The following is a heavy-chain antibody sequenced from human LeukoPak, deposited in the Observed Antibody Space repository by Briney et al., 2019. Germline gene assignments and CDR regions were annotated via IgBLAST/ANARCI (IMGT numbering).Heavy chain of an antibody. CDR3: ARVMVVRGVIFWWFDP. Sequence: VASVKVSCKASGYTFTNYDINWVRQATGQGLEWMGWMNPNSGNTGYAQKFQGRVTMTRNTSISTAYMELSSLRSEDTAVYYCARVMVVRGVIFWWFDPWGQGTLVTVSS. J-gene: IGHJ5*02. V-gene: IGHV1-8*01. CDR1: GYTFTNYD. CDR2: MNPNSGNT. D-gene: IGHD3-10*01.